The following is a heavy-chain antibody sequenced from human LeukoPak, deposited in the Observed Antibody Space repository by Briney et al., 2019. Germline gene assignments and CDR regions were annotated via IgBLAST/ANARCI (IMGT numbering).Heavy chain of an antibody. V-gene: IGHV3-48*01. CDR1: GFTFSSYS. CDR2: ISSSSSTI. Sequence: GGSLRLSCAASGFTFSSYSMNWVRQAPGKGLEWVSYISSSSSTIYYADSVKGRFTISRDNAKNSLYLQMNSLRAEDTAVYYCARTREEYCYYYYMDVWGKGTTVTVSS. CDR3: ARTREEYCYYYYMDV. J-gene: IGHJ6*03.